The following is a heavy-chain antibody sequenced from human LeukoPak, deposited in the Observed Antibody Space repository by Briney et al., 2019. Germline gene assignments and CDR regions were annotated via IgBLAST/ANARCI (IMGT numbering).Heavy chain of an antibody. D-gene: IGHD5/OR15-5a*01. V-gene: IGHV3-53*01. CDR3: ARGSLH. CDR2: IYSGGST. Sequence: PGGSLRLSCSGSGFRFGGYALSWVRQAPGKGLEWVSVIYSGGSTYYADSVKGRFTISRDNSKNTLYLQMNSLRAEDTAVYYCARGSLHWGQGTLVTVSS. CDR1: GFRFGGYA. J-gene: IGHJ4*02.